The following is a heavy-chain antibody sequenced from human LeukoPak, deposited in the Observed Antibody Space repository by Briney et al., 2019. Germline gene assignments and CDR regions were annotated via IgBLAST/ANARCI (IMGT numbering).Heavy chain of an antibody. J-gene: IGHJ4*02. Sequence: GGSLRLSCAASGFTFSSYSMNWVRQAPGKGLEWVSSISSSSSYIYYADSVKGRFTISRDNAKNSLYLQMNSLRAEDTAVYYCARARRQWLDPFDYWGQGTLVTVSS. CDR2: ISSSSSYI. CDR3: ARARRQWLDPFDY. V-gene: IGHV3-21*01. CDR1: GFTFSSYS. D-gene: IGHD6-19*01.